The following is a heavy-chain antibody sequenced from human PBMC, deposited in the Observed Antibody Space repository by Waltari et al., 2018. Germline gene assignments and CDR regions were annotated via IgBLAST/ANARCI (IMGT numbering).Heavy chain of an antibody. CDR1: GVSINTNY. CDR3: ARGRDCYDY. V-gene: IGHV4-59*01. Sequence: QVQLQESGPGLVKPSETLSLTCSVSGVSINTNYWSWIRQPPGRGLEYIGYIHHSGSTNYNPSLKSRVAISVDTAKNQFSLKLNSVIAADTAVYYCARGRDCYDYWGQGTLITVSS. D-gene: IGHD3-10*01. CDR2: IHHSGST. J-gene: IGHJ4*02.